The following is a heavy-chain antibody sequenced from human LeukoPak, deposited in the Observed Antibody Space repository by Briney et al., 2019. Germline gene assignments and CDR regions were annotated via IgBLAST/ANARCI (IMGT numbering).Heavy chain of an antibody. D-gene: IGHD1-14*01. Sequence: SETLSLTCAVFGGSFSGYYWSWIRQPPGKGLEWIGEINHSGSINYNSSLKSRVTISVDTSKNQFSLKLSSVTAADTAVYYCARVETSDITSFDYWGQGTLVTVSS. CDR3: ARVETSDITSFDY. J-gene: IGHJ4*02. CDR2: INHSGSI. V-gene: IGHV4-34*01. CDR1: GGSFSGYY.